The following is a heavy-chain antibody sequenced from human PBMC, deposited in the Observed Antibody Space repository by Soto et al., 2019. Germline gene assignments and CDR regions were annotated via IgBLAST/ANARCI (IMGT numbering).Heavy chain of an antibody. CDR2: IKQDGSEK. J-gene: IGHJ5*02. V-gene: IGHV3-7*01. Sequence: GGSLRLSCAASGFTFSSYWMSWVRQAPGKGLEWVANIKQDGSEKYYVDSVKGRFTISRDNAKNSLYLQMNSLRAEDTAVYYCARGLEAAAGSYNWFDPWGQGTLVTVSS. CDR3: ARGLEAAAGSYNWFDP. D-gene: IGHD6-13*01. CDR1: GFTFSSYW.